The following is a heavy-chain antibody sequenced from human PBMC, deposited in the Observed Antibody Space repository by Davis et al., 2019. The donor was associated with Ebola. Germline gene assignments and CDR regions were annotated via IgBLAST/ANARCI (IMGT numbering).Heavy chain of an antibody. D-gene: IGHD2-21*02. CDR1: GFTFSSYG. V-gene: IGHV3-33*08. CDR3: ARDRRHIVVVTAISYYGMDV. CDR2: IWYDGSNK. Sequence: GESLKIFCAASGFTFSSYGMHWIRQAPGKGLEWVAVIWYDGSNKYYADSVKGRFTISRDNSKNTLYLQMNSLRAEDTAVYYCARDRRHIVVVTAISYYGMDVWGQGTTVTVSS. J-gene: IGHJ6*02.